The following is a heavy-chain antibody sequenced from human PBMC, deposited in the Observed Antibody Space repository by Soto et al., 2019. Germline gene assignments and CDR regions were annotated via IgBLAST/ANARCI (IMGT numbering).Heavy chain of an antibody. CDR3: ARSVSGSPDN. V-gene: IGHV3-72*01. Sequence: EVQLVESGGGLVQPGGSLRLSCAASGFTLSDHYMDWVRQAPGKGLEWVGRTKNKANRYTTEYAASVNGRFTISRDDSKNSLYLQMNSLKTVDTAVYYCARSVSGSPDNWGQGTLVTVSS. D-gene: IGHD1-26*01. CDR2: TKNKANRYTT. CDR1: GFTLSDHY. J-gene: IGHJ4*02.